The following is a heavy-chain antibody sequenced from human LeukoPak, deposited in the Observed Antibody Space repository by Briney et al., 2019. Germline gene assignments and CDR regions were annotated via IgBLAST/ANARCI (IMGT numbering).Heavy chain of an antibody. CDR1: GGSFSGYY. D-gene: IGHD3-3*01. CDR2: INHSGSP. V-gene: IGHV4-34*01. J-gene: IGHJ4*02. CDR3: ATSLRITVFGIVQGGY. Sequence: SETLSLTCAVYGGSFSGYYWSWIRQPPGKGLEWIGEINHSGSPNYNPSLKSRVTISVDTSKNQFSLKLTSVTAADTAMYYCATSLRITVFGIVQGGYWGQGTLVTVSS.